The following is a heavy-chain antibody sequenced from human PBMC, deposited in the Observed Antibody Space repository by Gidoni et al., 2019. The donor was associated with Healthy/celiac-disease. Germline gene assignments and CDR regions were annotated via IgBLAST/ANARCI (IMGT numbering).Heavy chain of an antibody. CDR2: IYPGDSDT. CDR3: ARQVTIFGVVDSYGMDV. V-gene: IGHV5-51*01. Sequence: EVQLVQSGAEVKKPGESLKISCKGSGYSFTSYWIGWVRQMPGKGLEWMGIIYPGDSDTRYSPSFQGQVTISADKSISTAYLQWSSLKASDTAMYYCARQVTIFGVVDSYGMDVWGQGTTVTVSS. D-gene: IGHD3-3*01. CDR1: GYSFTSYW. J-gene: IGHJ6*02.